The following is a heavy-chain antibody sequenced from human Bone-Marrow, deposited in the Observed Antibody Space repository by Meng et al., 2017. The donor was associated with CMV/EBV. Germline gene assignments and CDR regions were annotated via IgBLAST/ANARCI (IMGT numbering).Heavy chain of an antibody. CDR2: INWNGDSI. D-gene: IGHD1-26*01. CDR3: AKGRYSGSSGYFDY. CDR1: GFNFNTYW. J-gene: IGHJ4*02. Sequence: GGPLRLSCAASGFNFNTYWMSWVRQAPGKGLEWVSGINWNGDSIVYADSVKGRFTISRDNAKNSLYLQMNSLRAEDAALYYCAKGRYSGSSGYFDYWGQGTLVTVSS. V-gene: IGHV3-9*01.